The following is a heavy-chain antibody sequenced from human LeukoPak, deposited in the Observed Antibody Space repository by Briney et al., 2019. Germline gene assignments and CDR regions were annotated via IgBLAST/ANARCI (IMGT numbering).Heavy chain of an antibody. Sequence: GTLRLSCAGSGFPFSIHGMNWVRQAPGKGLEWVSYISSSGSTIYYADSVKGRFTISRDNAKNSLYLQMNSLRAEDTAVYYCAELGITMIGGVWGKGTTVTISS. CDR1: GFPFSIHG. D-gene: IGHD3-10*02. CDR3: AELGITMIGGV. CDR2: ISSSGSTI. V-gene: IGHV3-48*04. J-gene: IGHJ6*04.